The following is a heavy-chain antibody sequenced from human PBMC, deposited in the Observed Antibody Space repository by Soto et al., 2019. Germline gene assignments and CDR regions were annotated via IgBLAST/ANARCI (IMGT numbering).Heavy chain of an antibody. CDR3: TTDSYITSIIVRFDY. CDR2: VKSKNDGGTT. D-gene: IGHD3-22*01. Sequence: GGSLRLSCASSGFTFSNAWINWVRQAPGKGLGWVGRVKSKNDGGTTDFAAPVKGRFAISRDDSKNMVYLEMNSLQTEDTAIYYCTTDSYITSIIVRFDYWGHGTLVTVSS. V-gene: IGHV3-15*07. J-gene: IGHJ4*01. CDR1: GFTFSNAW.